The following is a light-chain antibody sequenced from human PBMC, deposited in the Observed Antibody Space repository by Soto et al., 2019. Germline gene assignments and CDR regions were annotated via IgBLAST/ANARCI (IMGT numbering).Light chain of an antibody. CDR3: QQYNNWPPWT. J-gene: IGKJ1*01. V-gene: IGKV3-15*01. Sequence: EIVMTQSPATLSVSPGERATLSCRASQSVSSNLAWYQQKPGQAPRLLIYGASTRATGIPARFSGSGSGTEFTLTISSLQSEDFEFYYCQQYNNWPPWTFGQGTKVAIK. CDR2: GAS. CDR1: QSVSSN.